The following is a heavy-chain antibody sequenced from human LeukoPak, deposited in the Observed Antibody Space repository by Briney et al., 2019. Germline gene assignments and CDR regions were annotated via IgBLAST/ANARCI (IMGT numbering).Heavy chain of an antibody. CDR3: ARSRQAMYYYDSSSYYPFDY. CDR2: MNPNSGNT. D-gene: IGHD3-22*01. J-gene: IGHJ4*02. V-gene: IGHV1-8*01. CDR1: GYTFTSYD. Sequence: GASVKVSCKASGYTFTSYDINWVRQAPGQGLEWMGWMNPNSGNTGYAQKFQGRVTMTRNTSISTAYMELSSLRSEDTAVYYCARSRQAMYYYDSSSYYPFDYWGQGTLVTVSS.